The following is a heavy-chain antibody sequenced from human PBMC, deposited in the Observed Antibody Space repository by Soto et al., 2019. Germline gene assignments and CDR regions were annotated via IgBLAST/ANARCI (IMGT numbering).Heavy chain of an antibody. J-gene: IGHJ3*01. CDR3: VRDSEWELTNGFEV. D-gene: IGHD1-7*01. CDR1: GFSFSNYG. V-gene: IGHV3-33*01. CDR2: TWYDGSTT. Sequence: QVHLVESGGGVVQPGTSLRLSCAASGFSFSNYGMYWVRQAPGKGLEWVAVTWYDGSTTYYADSVRGRFTVSRDNPKNQLYLQMDSLRDEDTAVYFCVRDSEWELTNGFEVWGQGTTVIVSS.